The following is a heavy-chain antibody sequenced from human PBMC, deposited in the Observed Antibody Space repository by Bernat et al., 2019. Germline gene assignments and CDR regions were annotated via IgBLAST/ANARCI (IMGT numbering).Heavy chain of an antibody. D-gene: IGHD6-19*01. Sequence: EAQLLESGGDLVEPGGSLRLSCAASGFTFSLYAMAWVRQAPGKGLEWVSAISGSGITTYYADSVKGRFTVSSDNSRNTVYLEMSSLTAEDTALYYCAKDEESSGRDHDAFDIWGHGTMVTVSS. J-gene: IGHJ3*02. CDR3: AKDEESSGRDHDAFDI. CDR1: GFTFSLYA. V-gene: IGHV3-23*01. CDR2: ISGSGITT.